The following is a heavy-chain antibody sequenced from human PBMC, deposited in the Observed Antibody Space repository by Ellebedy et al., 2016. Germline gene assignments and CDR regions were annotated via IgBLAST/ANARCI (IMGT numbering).Heavy chain of an antibody. Sequence: SETLSLTXTVSGGSISSSSYYWGWIRQPPGKGLEWIGSIYYSGSTNYNPSLKSRVTISVDTSKNQFSLKLSSVTAADTAVYYCARAGLYSSSCPPDYWGQGTLVTVSS. J-gene: IGHJ4*02. CDR3: ARAGLYSSSCPPDY. D-gene: IGHD6-13*01. CDR1: GGSISSSSYY. V-gene: IGHV4-39*07. CDR2: IYYSGST.